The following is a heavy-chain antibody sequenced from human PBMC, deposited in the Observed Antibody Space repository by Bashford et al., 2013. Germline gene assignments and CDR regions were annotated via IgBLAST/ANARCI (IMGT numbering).Heavy chain of an antibody. J-gene: IGHJ3*02. V-gene: IGHV1-8*02. CDR3: AREGGYYHSSGYPSGAFDI. CDR1: GYTFTSYD. CDR2: MNPNSGNT. Sequence: VASVKVSCKASGYTFTSYDINWVRQATGQGLEWMGWMNPNSGNTGYAQKFQGRVTMTRNTSISTAYMELSSLRAEDTAVYYCAREGGYYHSSGYPSGAFDIWGQGTMVTVSS. D-gene: IGHD3-22*01.